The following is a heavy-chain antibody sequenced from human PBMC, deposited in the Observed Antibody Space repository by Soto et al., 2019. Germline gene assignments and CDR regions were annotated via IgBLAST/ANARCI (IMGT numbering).Heavy chain of an antibody. Sequence: SETLSLTCTVSGGSISSGGYYWSWIRQHPGKGLEWIGYIYYSGSTNYNPSLKSRVTISVDTSKNQFSLKLSSVTAADTAVYYCARGASDIVLMVYASYYYYMDVWGKGTTVTVSS. CDR3: ARGASDIVLMVYASYYYYMDV. CDR1: GGSISSGGYY. D-gene: IGHD2-8*01. CDR2: IYYSGST. V-gene: IGHV4-61*08. J-gene: IGHJ6*03.